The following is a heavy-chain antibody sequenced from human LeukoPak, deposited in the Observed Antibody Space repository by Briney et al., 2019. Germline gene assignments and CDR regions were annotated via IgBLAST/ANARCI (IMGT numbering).Heavy chain of an antibody. V-gene: IGHV3-30-3*01. D-gene: IGHD3-22*01. Sequence: GGSLRLSCAASGFTFSSYAMHWVRQAPGKGLEWGAVISYDGSNKYYADSVKGRFTISRDNSKNTLYLQMNSLRAEDTAVYYCARGPTYYYDSSGYYADYWGQGTLVTVSS. CDR2: ISYDGSNK. CDR1: GFTFSSYA. J-gene: IGHJ4*02. CDR3: ARGPTYYYDSSGYYADY.